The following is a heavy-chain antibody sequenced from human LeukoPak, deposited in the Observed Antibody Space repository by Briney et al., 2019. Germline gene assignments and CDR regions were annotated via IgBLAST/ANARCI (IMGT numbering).Heavy chain of an antibody. V-gene: IGHV1-8*01. J-gene: IGHJ5*02. CDR3: ARDYGGNSGWFDP. CDR1: GYTLTNYD. Sequence: GASVKVSCKASGYTLTNYDINWVRQATGQGLEWMGWMKPKSGETGYAEKFQGRATMTGDTSINTAYMELSSLTSEDTAVYYCARDYGGNSGWFDPWGQGTLVTVSS. CDR2: MKPKSGET. D-gene: IGHD4-23*01.